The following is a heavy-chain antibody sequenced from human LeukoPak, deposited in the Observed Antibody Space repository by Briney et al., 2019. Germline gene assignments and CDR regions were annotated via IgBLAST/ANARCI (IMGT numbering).Heavy chain of an antibody. J-gene: IGHJ4*02. CDR3: AREVVVTATLDY. Sequence: PSETLSLTCTVSGGSISSYYWSWIRQPPGKGLEWIGYIYYSGSTNYNPSLESRVTISVDTSKNQFSLKLSSVTAADTAVYYCAREVVVTATLDYWGQGTLVTVSS. D-gene: IGHD2-21*02. CDR2: IYYSGST. CDR1: GGSISSYY. V-gene: IGHV4-59*01.